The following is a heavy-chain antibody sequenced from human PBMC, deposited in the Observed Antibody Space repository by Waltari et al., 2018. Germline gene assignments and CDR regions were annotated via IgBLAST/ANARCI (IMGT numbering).Heavy chain of an antibody. CDR1: GYSISSGYY. D-gene: IGHD4-17*01. J-gene: IGHJ1*01. Sequence: QVQLQESGPGLVKPSETLSLTCAVSGYSISSGYYWGWIRPPPGKGLEWIGSIYHSGSTYYNPSLKSRVTISVDTSKNQFSLKLSSVTAADTAVYYCASSLNDYGDYSFQHWGQGTLVTVSS. CDR2: IYHSGST. CDR3: ASSLNDYGDYSFQH. V-gene: IGHV4-38-2*01.